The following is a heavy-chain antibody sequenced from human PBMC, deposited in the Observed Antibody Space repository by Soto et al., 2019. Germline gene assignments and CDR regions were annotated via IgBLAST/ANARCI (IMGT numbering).Heavy chain of an antibody. CDR1: GGSISSGGYS. V-gene: IGHV4-30-2*01. CDR2: IHHSGST. J-gene: IGHJ5*02. Sequence: SETLSLTCAVSGGSISSGGYSWSWIRQPPGKGLEWIGYIHHSGSTYYNPSLKSRVTISVDRSKNQFSLKLSSVTAADTAVYYCARGIYWFDPWGQGTLVTVSS. CDR3: ARGIYWFDP.